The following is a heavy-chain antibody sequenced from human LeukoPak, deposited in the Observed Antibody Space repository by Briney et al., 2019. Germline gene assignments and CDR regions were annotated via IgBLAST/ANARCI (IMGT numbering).Heavy chain of an antibody. CDR3: ARGTALTPYYMDI. CDR2: ISGSGGST. Sequence: GGSLRLSCAASGFTFSSYAISWVRQAPGKGLEWVSAISGSGGSTYYADSVKGRFTISRDNSKSTLYLQMNSLRAEDTTVYYCARGTALTPYYMDIWGKGTTVT. J-gene: IGHJ6*03. D-gene: IGHD4/OR15-4a*01. V-gene: IGHV3-23*01. CDR1: GFTFSSYA.